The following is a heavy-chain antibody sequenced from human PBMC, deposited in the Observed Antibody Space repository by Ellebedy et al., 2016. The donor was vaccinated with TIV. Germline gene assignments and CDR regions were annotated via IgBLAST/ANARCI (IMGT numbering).Heavy chain of an antibody. Sequence: SETLSLXCTVSGGSISSGGYSWSWIRQPPGKGLEWIGYIYHSGSTYYNPSLKSRVTISVDRSKNQFSLKLSSVTAADTAVYYCGRGDYYYYYMDVWGKGTTVTVSS. CDR2: IYHSGST. J-gene: IGHJ6*03. V-gene: IGHV4-30-2*01. CDR3: GRGDYYYYYMDV. CDR1: GGSISSGGYS.